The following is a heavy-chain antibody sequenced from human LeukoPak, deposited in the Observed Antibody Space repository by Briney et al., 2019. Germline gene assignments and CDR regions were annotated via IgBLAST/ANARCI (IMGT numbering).Heavy chain of an antibody. J-gene: IGHJ6*03. V-gene: IGHV4-39*07. Sequence: SETLSLTCTVSGASISGSGYYWSWIRQPPGKGLEWIGEINHSGSTNYNPSLKSRVTISLDTSKNQFSLKLSSVTAADTAVYYCARVFARSYYYYYYYMDVWGKGTTVTVSS. CDR1: GASISGSGYY. CDR2: INHSGST. D-gene: IGHD3-3*01. CDR3: ARVFARSYYYYYYYMDV.